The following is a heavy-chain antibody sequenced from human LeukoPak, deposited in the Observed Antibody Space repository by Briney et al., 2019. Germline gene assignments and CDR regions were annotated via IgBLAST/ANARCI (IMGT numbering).Heavy chain of an antibody. Sequence: PSETLSLTCTVSGASISAFHWTWFRQPAGKGLEWIGLIYSSGSTLFNPSLRSRVAMSVDLTKNQLSLKLTSVTAADTAMYYCARKDGDYWGRGTLVTVSS. CDR3: ARKDGDY. J-gene: IGHJ4*02. CDR1: GASISAFH. V-gene: IGHV4-4*07. CDR2: IYSSGST.